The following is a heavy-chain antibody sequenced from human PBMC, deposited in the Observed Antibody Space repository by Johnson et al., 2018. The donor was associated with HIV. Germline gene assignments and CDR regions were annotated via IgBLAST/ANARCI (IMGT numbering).Heavy chain of an antibody. CDR1: GFTFSSYW. D-gene: IGHD1-26*01. Sequence: VQLVESGGGLVQPGGSLRLSCAASGFTFSSYWMSWVRQAPGKGLEWVANIKQDGSEKYYVDSVKGRITISRDNAKNSLYLQMNSLRAEDTAVYYCARDLSEGELGHAFDIWGQGTMVTVSS. J-gene: IGHJ3*02. V-gene: IGHV3-7*01. CDR3: ARDLSEGELGHAFDI. CDR2: IKQDGSEK.